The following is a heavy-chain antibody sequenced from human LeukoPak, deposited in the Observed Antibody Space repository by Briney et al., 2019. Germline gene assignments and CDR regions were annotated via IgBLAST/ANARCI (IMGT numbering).Heavy chain of an antibody. Sequence: GASVKVSCKVSGYTLTELSMHWVRQAPGQGLEWMGWINPNSGGTNYAQKFQGRVTMTRDTSISTAYMELSRLRSDDTAVYYCASDCGEVVPAAASDYWGQGTLVTVSS. CDR3: ASDCGEVVPAAASDY. CDR1: GYTLTELS. CDR2: INPNSGGT. V-gene: IGHV1-2*02. D-gene: IGHD2-2*01. J-gene: IGHJ4*02.